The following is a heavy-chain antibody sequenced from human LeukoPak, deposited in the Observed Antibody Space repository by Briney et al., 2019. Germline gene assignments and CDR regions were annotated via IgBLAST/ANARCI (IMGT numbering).Heavy chain of an antibody. CDR3: ATVSPPTVGSSSFFDY. J-gene: IGHJ4*02. CDR2: IYSGGAT. V-gene: IGHV3-53*01. Sequence: PGGSLRLSCAASGLTISNNYMSWVRQAPGKGLERVSVIYSGGATYYADSVKGRFTISRDDSKNTLYLQVNSLRAEDTAVYYCATVSPPTVGSSSFFDYWGQGSLVAVSS. CDR1: GLTISNNY. D-gene: IGHD1-26*01.